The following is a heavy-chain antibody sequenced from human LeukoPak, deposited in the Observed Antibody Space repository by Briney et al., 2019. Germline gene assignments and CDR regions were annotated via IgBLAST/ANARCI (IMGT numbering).Heavy chain of an antibody. CDR3: ARRTPMGHDAFDI. J-gene: IGHJ3*02. Sequence: SQTLSLTCAIYGDSVSSNSGAWNWIRQSPSRGLEWLGRTYYRSEWYYDYAVSVKGRITINSDTSKNQFSLQLNFVAPEDTAVYYCARRTPMGHDAFDIWGQGTMVTVSS. CDR2: TYYRSEWYY. CDR1: GDSVSSNSGA. V-gene: IGHV6-1*01. D-gene: IGHD5-18*01.